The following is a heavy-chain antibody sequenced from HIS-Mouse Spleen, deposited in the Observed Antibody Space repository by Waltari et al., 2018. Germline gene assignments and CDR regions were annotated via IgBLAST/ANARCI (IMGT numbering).Heavy chain of an antibody. CDR1: GYTFPGYY. J-gene: IGHJ4*02. Sequence: QVQLVQSGAEVKKPGASVKVPCKASGYTFPGYYMHWVRQAPGQGLEWMGWINPNSGGTNNAQKFQGRVTMTRDTSISTAYMELSRLRSDDTAVYYCARVYSSSWRGFDYWGQGTLVTVSS. CDR2: INPNSGGT. D-gene: IGHD6-6*01. CDR3: ARVYSSSWRGFDY. V-gene: IGHV1-2*02.